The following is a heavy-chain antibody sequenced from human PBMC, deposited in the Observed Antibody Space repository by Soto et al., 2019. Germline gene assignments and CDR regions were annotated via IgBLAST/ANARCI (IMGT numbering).Heavy chain of an antibody. J-gene: IGHJ4*02. D-gene: IGHD3-10*01. V-gene: IGHV1-69*13. CDR2: IIPIFGTP. CDR3: ARDLEFRDGNISHLDY. CDR1: GGTFTTHA. Sequence: SVKVSCKASGGTFTTHAFNWVRQAPGQGLEWVGGIIPIFGTPNYAQKFQGRVTITADESTSTAYIELSSLRSEDTAVYYCARDLEFRDGNISHLDYWGQGTLVTVSS.